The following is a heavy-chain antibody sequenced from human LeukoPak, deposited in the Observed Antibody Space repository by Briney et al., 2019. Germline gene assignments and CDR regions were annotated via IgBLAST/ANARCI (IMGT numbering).Heavy chain of an antibody. Sequence: ASVKVSCKASGGTFSSYAISRVRQAPGQGLEWMGWISAYNGNTNYAQKLQGRVTMTTDTSTSTAYMELRSLRSDDTAVYYCARVRFAPGRDAFDIWGQGTMVTVSS. V-gene: IGHV1-18*01. CDR2: ISAYNGNT. D-gene: IGHD3-3*01. CDR1: GGTFSSYA. CDR3: ARVRFAPGRDAFDI. J-gene: IGHJ3*02.